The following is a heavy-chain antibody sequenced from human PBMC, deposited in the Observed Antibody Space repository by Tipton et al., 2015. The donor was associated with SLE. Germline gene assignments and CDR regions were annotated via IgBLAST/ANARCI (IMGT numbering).Heavy chain of an antibody. V-gene: IGHV4-38-2*01. CDR1: GYSISSSYY. CDR2: IYHGEST. Sequence: TLSLTCAVSGYSISSSYYWSWIRQPPGKGLEWIGYIYHGESTYYNPSLKSRVTISIDTSKNQFSLKLSSVTAADTAVYYCARALQNYFDYWGQGTLVTVSS. J-gene: IGHJ4*02. CDR3: ARALQNYFDY.